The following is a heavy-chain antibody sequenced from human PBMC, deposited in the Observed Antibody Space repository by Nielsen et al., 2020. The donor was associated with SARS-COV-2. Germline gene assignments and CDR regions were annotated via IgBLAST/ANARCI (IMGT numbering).Heavy chain of an antibody. J-gene: IGHJ6*02. CDR1: GFTFDDYT. V-gene: IGHV3-43*01. CDR3: AKDIVYGGTNGVCSDGCYYGMDV. CDR2: ISWDGGST. D-gene: IGHD2-8*01. Sequence: GESLKISCAASGFTFDDYTMHWVRQAPGKGLEWVSLISWDGGSTYYADSVKGRFTISRDNSKNSLYLQMNSLRTEDTALYYCAKDIVYGGTNGVCSDGCYYGMDVWGQGTTVTVSS.